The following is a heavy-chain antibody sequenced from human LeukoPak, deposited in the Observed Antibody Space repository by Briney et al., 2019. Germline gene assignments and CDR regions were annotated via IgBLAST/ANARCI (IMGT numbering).Heavy chain of an antibody. Sequence: GGSLRLSCAASGFTVSSSYMAWVRQAPGKGLEWVSVIYSGGTTYYADSVKGRFTISRDNSKNALYLQMNSLRDEDTAVYYCARGVAAAGTTLDYWGQGTLVTVSS. D-gene: IGHD6-13*01. V-gene: IGHV3-66*01. J-gene: IGHJ4*02. CDR1: GFTVSSSY. CDR2: IYSGGTT. CDR3: ARGVAAAGTTLDY.